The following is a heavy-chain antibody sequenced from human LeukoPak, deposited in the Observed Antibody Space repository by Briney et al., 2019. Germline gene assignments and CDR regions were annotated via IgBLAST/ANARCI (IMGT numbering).Heavy chain of an antibody. CDR2: IYYSGST. J-gene: IGHJ3*02. CDR1: GGSISSSSYY. CDR3: ATITGTGGYDAFDI. D-gene: IGHD1-20*01. Sequence: SETLSLTCTVSGGSISSSSYYWGWIRQPPGKGLEWIGTIYYSGSTYYNPSLKSRVTVSVDTSKNQFSLKLSSVTAADTAVYHCATITGTGGYDAFDIWGQGTMVTVSS. V-gene: IGHV4-39*01.